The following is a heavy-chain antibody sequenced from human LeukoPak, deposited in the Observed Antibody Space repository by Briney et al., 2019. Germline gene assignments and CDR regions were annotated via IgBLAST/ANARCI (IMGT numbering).Heavy chain of an antibody. J-gene: IGHJ4*02. CDR3: ASELWFGELLEPENYFDY. V-gene: IGHV1-69*04. D-gene: IGHD3-10*01. CDR2: IIPILGIA. Sequence: SVNVSCTASGGTFSSYAISWVRQAPGQGLEWMGRIIPILGIANYAQKFQGRVTITADKSTSTAYMELSSLRSEDTAVYYCASELWFGELLEPENYFDYWGQGTLVTVSS. CDR1: GGTFSSYA.